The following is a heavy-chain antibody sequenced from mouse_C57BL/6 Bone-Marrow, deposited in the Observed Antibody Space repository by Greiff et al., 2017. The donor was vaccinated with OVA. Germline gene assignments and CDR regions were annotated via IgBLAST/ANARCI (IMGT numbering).Heavy chain of an antibody. D-gene: IGHD2-3*01. Sequence: VQLVESGPELVKPGASVKISCKASGYTFTDYYINWVKQRPGQGLEWIGWIFPGSGSTYYNEKFKGKAKLTVDKSSSTAYMLLSSLTSEDSAVYFCAREGGDGYYDYFDYWGQGTTLTVSS. CDR3: AREGGDGYYDYFDY. CDR2: IFPGSGST. J-gene: IGHJ2*01. CDR1: GYTFTDYY. V-gene: IGHV1-75*01.